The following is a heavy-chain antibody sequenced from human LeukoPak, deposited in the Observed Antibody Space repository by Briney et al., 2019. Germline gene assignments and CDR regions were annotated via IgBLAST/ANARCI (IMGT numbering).Heavy chain of an antibody. J-gene: IGHJ3*01. V-gene: IGHV3-33*08. D-gene: IGHD2-15*01. CDR3: ARDTISYCSGGSCYLPFNT. Sequence: GGSLRLSCAVSGFTFNNAWISWVRQAPGKGLEWLAVIWYDGSDKNYADSVKGRFTISRDNSKNTVYLEMNSLRAEDTALYYCARDTISYCSGGSCYLPFNTWGQGTMVTVSS. CDR1: GFTFNNAW. CDR2: IWYDGSDK.